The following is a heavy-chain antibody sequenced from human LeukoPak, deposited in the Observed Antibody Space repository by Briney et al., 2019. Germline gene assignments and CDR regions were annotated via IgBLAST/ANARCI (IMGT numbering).Heavy chain of an antibody. Sequence: SQTLSLTCAISGDSVSSNSVTWNWIRQSPSRGLEWLGRAYYRSKWCNDFEDSVKSRMAINPDTSSNQFSLQLNSVTPDDTGVYYCTRGANSYFDFWGQGMLVTVSS. CDR1: GDSVSSNSVT. D-gene: IGHD2-8*01. CDR2: AYYRSKWCN. CDR3: TRGANSYFDF. J-gene: IGHJ4*02. V-gene: IGHV6-1*01.